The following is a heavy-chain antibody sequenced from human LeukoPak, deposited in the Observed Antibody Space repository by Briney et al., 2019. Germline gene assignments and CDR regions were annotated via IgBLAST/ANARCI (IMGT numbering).Heavy chain of an antibody. CDR3: AKEYYYDSSGPAIIDY. CDR2: ISSSSSTI. J-gene: IGHJ4*02. Sequence: GGSLRLSCAASGFTFSSYSMNWVRQAPGKGLEWVSYISSSSSTIYYADSVKGRFTISRDNAKNSLYLQMNSLRAEDTAVYYCAKEYYYDSSGPAIIDYWGQGTLVTVSS. D-gene: IGHD3-22*01. V-gene: IGHV3-48*01. CDR1: GFTFSSYS.